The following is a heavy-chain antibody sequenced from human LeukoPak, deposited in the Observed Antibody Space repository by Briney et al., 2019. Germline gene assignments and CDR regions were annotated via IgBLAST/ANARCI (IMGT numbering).Heavy chain of an antibody. CDR2: IVVGSGKT. CDR3: AASPSCASNSCYRSLDY. V-gene: IGHV1-58*02. J-gene: IGHJ4*02. D-gene: IGHD2-2*01. Sequence: ASVKVSCKASGFTFTSSAMQWVRQARGQRLEWIGWIVVGSGKTNYAQKIQERVTITRDMSTNTAYMELSSLSSEDTAVYYCAASPSCASNSCYRSLDYWGQGTLVTVSS. CDR1: GFTFTSSA.